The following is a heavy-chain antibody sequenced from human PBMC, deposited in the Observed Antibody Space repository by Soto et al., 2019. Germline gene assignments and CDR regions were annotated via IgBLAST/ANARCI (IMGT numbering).Heavy chain of an antibody. CDR1: GDTFSSYA. D-gene: IGHD2-15*01. J-gene: IGHJ1*01. V-gene: IGHV1-69*06. CDR2: IIPIFGTA. CDR3: ARGDRRSRPQYSQY. Sequence: SPVKVSFKASGDTFSSYAISGFLQAPGQGLEWMGGIIPIFGTANYAQKFQGRVTITAEKSTSTAYMELSSLGYEDTAVYYCARGDRRSRPQYSQYWGKRTLVTGYS.